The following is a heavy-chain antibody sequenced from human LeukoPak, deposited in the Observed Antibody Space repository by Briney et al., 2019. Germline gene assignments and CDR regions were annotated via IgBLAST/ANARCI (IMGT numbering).Heavy chain of an antibody. V-gene: IGHV4-59*08. CDR3: AREGIVGATGYFDY. Sequence: SETLSLTCTVSGCSISSYYWSWIRQPPGKGLEWIGYIYYSGSTNYNPSLKSRVAISVDTSKNQFSLKLSSVTAADTAVYYCAREGIVGATGYFDYWGQGTRVTVSS. J-gene: IGHJ4*02. CDR1: GCSISSYY. CDR2: IYYSGST. D-gene: IGHD1-26*01.